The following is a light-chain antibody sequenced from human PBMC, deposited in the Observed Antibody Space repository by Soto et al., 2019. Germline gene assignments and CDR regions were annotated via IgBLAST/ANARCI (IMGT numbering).Light chain of an antibody. CDR3: QKYNSAARA. Sequence: DIQMTQSPSSLPASVGDRVTITCRASQGISNFLAWYQQKPGKVPKLLSYDASTLQSGVPSRFSGNGAGTDFTLTISSQQPEDVATYYCQKYNSAARAFGQGTKVEIK. J-gene: IGKJ1*01. CDR2: DAS. V-gene: IGKV1-27*01. CDR1: QGISNF.